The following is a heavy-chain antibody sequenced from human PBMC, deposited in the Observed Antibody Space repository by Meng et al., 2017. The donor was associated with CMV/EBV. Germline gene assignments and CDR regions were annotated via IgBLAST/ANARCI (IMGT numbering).Heavy chain of an antibody. CDR1: GGSIRSRRSY. D-gene: IGHD3-3*01. Sequence: SETLSLTCSVSGGSIRSRRSYWGWIRQPPGKALEWIGSIFHSGSTYYNPFLKSRVSMSVDTSTNYFSRKLTSVTAADTAVYYCARDLIQYDFWSGFNWFDPWGQGILVTVSS. J-gene: IGHJ5*02. CDR3: ARDLIQYDFWSGFNWFDP. CDR2: IFHSGST. V-gene: IGHV4-39*07.